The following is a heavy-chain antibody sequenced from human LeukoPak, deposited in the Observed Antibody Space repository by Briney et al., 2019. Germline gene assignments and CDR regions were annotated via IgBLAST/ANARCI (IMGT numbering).Heavy chain of an antibody. CDR2: IYHSGST. Sequence: SETLSLTCAVSGGSISSGGYSWSWIRQPPGKGLEWIGYIYHSGSTYYNPSLKSRVTISVDGSKNQFSLKLSSVTAADTAVYYCARGEGDYDYYYGMDVWGQGTTVTVSS. V-gene: IGHV4-30-2*01. J-gene: IGHJ6*02. CDR3: ARGEGDYDYYYGMDV. CDR1: GGSISSGGYS. D-gene: IGHD2-21*02.